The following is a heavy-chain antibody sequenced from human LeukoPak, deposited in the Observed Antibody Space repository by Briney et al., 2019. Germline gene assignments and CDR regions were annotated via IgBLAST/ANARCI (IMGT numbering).Heavy chain of an antibody. V-gene: IGHV1-2*02. Sequence: ASVKVSCKPTGNSFTAYYIFWMRQAPGQGLECMGWINLYNGATKYAQRFQSRVTMTRDTSIGTAYMELSRLRSDDTATYYCASWAGGNEPVASFDYWGQGTLVTVSS. J-gene: IGHJ4*02. CDR2: INLYNGAT. CDR3: ASWAGGNEPVASFDY. D-gene: IGHD1-14*01. CDR1: GNSFTAYY.